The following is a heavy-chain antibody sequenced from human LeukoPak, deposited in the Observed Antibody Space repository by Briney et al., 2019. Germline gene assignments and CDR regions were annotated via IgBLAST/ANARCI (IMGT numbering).Heavy chain of an antibody. Sequence: GGSLRLSCAASGFTFSSYGMHWVRQAPGKGLEWVAVIWYDRSNKYYADSVKGRFTISRDNSKNTLYLQMNSLRAEDTAVYYCARDAKEVSSGWYPGYYFDYWGQGTLVTVSS. V-gene: IGHV3-33*01. CDR3: ARDAKEVSSGWYPGYYFDY. CDR2: IWYDRSNK. D-gene: IGHD6-19*01. CDR1: GFTFSSYG. J-gene: IGHJ4*02.